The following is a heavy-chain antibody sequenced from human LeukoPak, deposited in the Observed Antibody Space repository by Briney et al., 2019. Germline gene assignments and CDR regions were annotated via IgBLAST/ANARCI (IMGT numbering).Heavy chain of an antibody. J-gene: IGHJ4*02. V-gene: IGHV2-70*11. CDR2: IDWDADK. D-gene: IGHD2-8*01. CDR1: GLSLSTSGMC. Sequence: SGPALVNPTQTLTLTCSFSGLSLSTSGMCVSWIRLPPGKALEWLARIDWDADKYYSTSLKTTLTISKDPSKNHVVLTMANMDPLDTASYYCARMGCRTYPNFFDYWGQGILVTVSS. CDR3: ARMGCRTYPNFFDY.